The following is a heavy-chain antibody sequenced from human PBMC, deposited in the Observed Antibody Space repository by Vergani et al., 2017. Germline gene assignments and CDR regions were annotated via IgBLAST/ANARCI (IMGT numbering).Heavy chain of an antibody. V-gene: IGHV2-5*02. CDR2: IYWDDDK. D-gene: IGHD2-2*01. CDR1: GFSLSTSGVG. CDR3: AHRGYCSSTSCYAPWFDP. Sequence: QITLKESGPTLVKPTQTLTLTCTFSGFSLSTSGVGVGWIRQPPGKALEWLALIYWDDDKRYSPSLKSRLTITKDTSKNQVVLPMTNMDPVDTATYYCAHRGYCSSTSCYAPWFDPWGQGTLVTVSS. J-gene: IGHJ5*02.